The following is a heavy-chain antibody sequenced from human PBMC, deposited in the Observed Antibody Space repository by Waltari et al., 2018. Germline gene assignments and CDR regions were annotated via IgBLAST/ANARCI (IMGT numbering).Heavy chain of an antibody. D-gene: IGHD3-10*01. CDR3: AREFGVATYYYYGMDV. V-gene: IGHV1-69*08. J-gene: IGHJ6*02. Sequence: QVQLVQSGAAVTKPGSSVKVSCQASGGTFSSYAISWFRQAPGQGLEWMGRDIPIFGTANYAQEFQGRVTITAYKSTSTAYMELSSLRSEDTAVDYCAREFGVATYYYYGMDVWGQGTTVTVSS. CDR1: GGTFSSYA. CDR2: DIPIFGTA.